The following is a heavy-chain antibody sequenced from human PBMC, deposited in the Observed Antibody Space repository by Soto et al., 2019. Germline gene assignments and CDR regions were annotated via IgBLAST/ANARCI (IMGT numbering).Heavy chain of an antibody. CDR1: GVTFSRQD. J-gene: IGHJ4*02. CDR2: IIPIFGTP. Sequence: SVKVSGKASGVTFSRQDMRWVRQAPGQGLEWMGGIIPIFGTPQYAEKFQDRVTITADESTSTATMELSSLTSEDTAVYYCATNEGRDGYSFDYWGQGTLVTVSS. CDR3: ATNEGRDGYSFDY. D-gene: IGHD5-12*01. V-gene: IGHV1-69*13.